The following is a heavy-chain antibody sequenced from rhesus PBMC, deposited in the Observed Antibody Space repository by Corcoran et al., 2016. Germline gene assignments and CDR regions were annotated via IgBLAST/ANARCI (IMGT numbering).Heavy chain of an antibody. V-gene: IGHV4-147*01. CDR3: ARDAISLDV. Sequence: QVLLQESGPGLVKSSETLSLTCAVSGVSLYGNYWTWTRQSPGKGLEWIGYISGNTETTSYNPSLGGRVTISKDTSQNQYSLMLTSVTAADTAIYYCARDAISLDVWGRGVLVTVSS. CDR2: ISGNTETT. J-gene: IGHJ5-2*02. CDR1: GVSLYGNY.